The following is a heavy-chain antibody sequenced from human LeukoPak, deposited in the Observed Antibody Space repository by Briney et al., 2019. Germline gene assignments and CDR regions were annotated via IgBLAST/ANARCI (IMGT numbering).Heavy chain of an antibody. V-gene: IGHV3-23*01. CDR1: GFTFSSYA. Sequence: PGGSLRLSCAASGFTFSSYAMSWVRQAPGKGLEWVSAISGSGGSTYYADSVKGRFTISRDNSKNTLYLQMNSLRAEDTAVYYCAKSLYDSSGYSDYYYYGMTSGAKGPRSPSP. D-gene: IGHD3-22*01. CDR3: AKSLYDSSGYSDYYYYGMTS. CDR2: ISGSGGST. J-gene: IGHJ6*02.